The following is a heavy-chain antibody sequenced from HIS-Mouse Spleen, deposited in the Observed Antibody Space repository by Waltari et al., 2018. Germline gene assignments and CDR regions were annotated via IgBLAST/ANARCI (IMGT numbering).Heavy chain of an antibody. J-gene: IGHJ4*02. CDR1: GYTFTGYY. Sequence: QVQLVQSGAEVKKPGASVKVSCKASGYTFTGYYMHWVRQAPGQGLEWRGCINPNGGGTNYAQKFQGRVTMTRDTSISTAYMELSRLRSDDTAVYYCARGGPSCAAAGTDWGQGTLVTVSS. V-gene: IGHV1-2*02. CDR2: INPNGGGT. D-gene: IGHD6-13*01. CDR3: ARGGPSCAAAGTD.